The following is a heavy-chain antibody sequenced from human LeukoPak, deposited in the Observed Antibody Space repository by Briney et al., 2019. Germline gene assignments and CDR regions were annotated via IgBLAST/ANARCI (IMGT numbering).Heavy chain of an antibody. Sequence: GGSLRLSCAASGFTFSSYWMSWVRQAPGKGLEWVANIKQDGSETYYLDSVKGRFTISRDNAKNSLCLQTHSLRVEDTAVYYCAKTIGYGSGNDQAGGWGQGTLVTVSS. CDR2: IKQDGSET. CDR3: AKTIGYGSGNDQAGG. J-gene: IGHJ4*02. D-gene: IGHD3-10*01. CDR1: GFTFSSYW. V-gene: IGHV3-7*01.